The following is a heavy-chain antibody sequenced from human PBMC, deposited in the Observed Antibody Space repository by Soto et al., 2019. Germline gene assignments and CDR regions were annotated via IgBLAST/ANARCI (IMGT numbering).Heavy chain of an antibody. CDR1: GFTFSSYA. CDR3: ARGLVVPAVFLDY. J-gene: IGHJ4*02. CDR2: ISYDGSNK. D-gene: IGHD2-2*01. V-gene: IGHV3-30-3*01. Sequence: QVQLVESGGGVVQPGRSLRLSFAASGFTFSSYAMHWVRQAPGKGLEWVAVISYDGSNKYYADSVKGRFTISRDNSKNTLYLQMNSLRAEDTAVYYCARGLVVPAVFLDYWGQGTLVTVSS.